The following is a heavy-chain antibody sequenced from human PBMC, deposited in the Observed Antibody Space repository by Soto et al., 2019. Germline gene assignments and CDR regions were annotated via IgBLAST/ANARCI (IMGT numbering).Heavy chain of an antibody. Sequence: EVQLLESGGGLVQPGGSLRLSCAASGFTFSSYAMTWVRQAPGKGLEWVSTISDSGGRTYYADSVKGRFTISRDNSKNTLYLQVNSLRVDDTALYYCAKSVASAGSDYWGQGTLFTVSS. V-gene: IGHV3-23*01. D-gene: IGHD6-13*01. CDR1: GFTFSSYA. J-gene: IGHJ4*02. CDR3: AKSVASAGSDY. CDR2: ISDSGGRT.